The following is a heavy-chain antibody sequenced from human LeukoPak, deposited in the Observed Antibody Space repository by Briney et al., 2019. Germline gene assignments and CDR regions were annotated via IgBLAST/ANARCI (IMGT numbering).Heavy chain of an antibody. D-gene: IGHD6-6*01. J-gene: IGHJ6*03. CDR3: ATARYSSSPSPYYMDV. CDR2: MNPNSGNT. CDR1: GYTFTSYD. Sequence: ASVKVSCKASGYTFTSYDINWVRQATGQGLEWMGWMNPNSGNTGYAQKFQGSITITRNTSINTAYMELSSLRSEDTAVYYCATARYSSSPSPYYMDVWGKGTTVTVSS. V-gene: IGHV1-8*03.